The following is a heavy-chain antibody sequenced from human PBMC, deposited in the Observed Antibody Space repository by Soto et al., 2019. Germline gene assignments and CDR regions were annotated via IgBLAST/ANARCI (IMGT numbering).Heavy chain of an antibody. V-gene: IGHV3-23*01. CDR2: ISGSVGST. CDR1: GFTFSSYA. CDR3: ALRQLPGDYSLFDY. Sequence: EVQLLESGGGLVQPGGSLRLSCAASGFTFSSYAMSWVRQAPGKGLEWVSAISGSVGSTYYADSVKGRFTISRDNSKNTLYLQMNSLRAEDTAVYYCALRQLPGDYSLFDYWGQGTLVTVSS. J-gene: IGHJ4*02. D-gene: IGHD4-17*01.